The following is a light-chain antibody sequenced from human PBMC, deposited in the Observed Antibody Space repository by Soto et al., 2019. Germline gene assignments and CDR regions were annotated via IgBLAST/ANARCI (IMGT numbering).Light chain of an antibody. J-gene: IGKJ1*01. CDR1: QSISTH. Sequence: DIQMTQSPSSLSASVVDRVSITCRASQSISTHLSWYQQKPGKAPKLLIYAASSLQSGVPSRFSGSGSGTDFTLAISSLQPEDFATYYCQQSYSTPRTFGQGTKVDIK. CDR2: AAS. V-gene: IGKV1-39*01. CDR3: QQSYSTPRT.